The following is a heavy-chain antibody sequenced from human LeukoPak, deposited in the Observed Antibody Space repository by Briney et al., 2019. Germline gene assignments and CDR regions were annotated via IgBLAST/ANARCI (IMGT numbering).Heavy chain of an antibody. CDR3: AKDSEDIYYYYYMDV. D-gene: IGHD2-15*01. CDR1: GFTFSSYA. V-gene: IGHV3-23*01. J-gene: IGHJ6*03. Sequence: GGSLRLSCAASGFTFSSYAMSWVRQAPGKGLEWVSAISGSGGSTYYADSVKGRFTISRDNSKNTLYLQMNSLRAEDTAVYYCAKDSEDIYYYYYMDVWGKGTTVTVSS. CDR2: ISGSGGST.